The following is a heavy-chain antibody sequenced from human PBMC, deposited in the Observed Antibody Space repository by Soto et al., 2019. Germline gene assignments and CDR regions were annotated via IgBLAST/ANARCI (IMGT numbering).Heavy chain of an antibody. CDR3: VRGQLVRTGWFGP. J-gene: IGHJ5*02. D-gene: IGHD6-6*01. V-gene: IGHV1-18*01. Sequence: ASWKGSCQASGFTLPSYGISSVRQDPGQGLEWMGWISAYNGNTNYAQKLQGRVTMTTDTSTSTAYMELRSLRSDDTAVYYCVRGQLVRTGWFGPWGQGNLVTASS. CDR2: ISAYNGNT. CDR1: GFTLPSYG.